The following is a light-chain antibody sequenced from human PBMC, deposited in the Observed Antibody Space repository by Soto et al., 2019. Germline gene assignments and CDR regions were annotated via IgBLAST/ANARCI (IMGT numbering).Light chain of an antibody. CDR3: MLYMGSGTYV. V-gene: IGLV8-61*01. J-gene: IGLJ1*01. CDR2: STN. Sequence: QTVVTQEPSLSVSPGGTVTLTCCLISCSVSTNYYPSWYQQTPGQAPRTLIYSTNTRSSGVPDRFSGSILGNKAALTITGAQADDDSDYYCMLYMGSGTYVFGIGTKVTVL. CDR1: SCSVSTNYY.